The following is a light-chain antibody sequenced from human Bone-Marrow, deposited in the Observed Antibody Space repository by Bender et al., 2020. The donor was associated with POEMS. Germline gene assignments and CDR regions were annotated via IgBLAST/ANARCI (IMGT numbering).Light chain of an antibody. CDR1: SSDIGGYKY. V-gene: IGLV2-14*01. Sequence: QSALTQPASVSGSPGQSITISCTGTSSDIGGYKYVSWYQQHPGKAPKLVVSEVSKRPSGVSNRFSGSKSGNTASLTISGLQAEDEADYYCYSHARKVFGTGTKVTVL. CDR2: EVS. J-gene: IGLJ1*01. CDR3: YSHARKV.